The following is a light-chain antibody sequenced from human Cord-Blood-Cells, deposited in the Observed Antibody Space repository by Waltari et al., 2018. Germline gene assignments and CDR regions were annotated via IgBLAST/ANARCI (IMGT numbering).Light chain of an antibody. CDR1: SRDVGSYNI. CDR3: CSYAGSSTYV. CDR2: EGS. Sequence: QSALTQPASVSGSPGQSITISCTGTSRDVGSYNIVSWYQQHPGKAPKHMIYEGSKRPSGVSNRFSGSKSGNTASLTISGLQAEDEADYYCCSYAGSSTYVFGTGTKVTVL. J-gene: IGLJ1*01. V-gene: IGLV2-23*01.